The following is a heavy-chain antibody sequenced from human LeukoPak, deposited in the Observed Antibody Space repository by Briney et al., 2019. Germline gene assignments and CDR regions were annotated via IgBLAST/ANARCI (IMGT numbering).Heavy chain of an antibody. J-gene: IGHJ4*02. CDR1: GGSISSYY. CDR3: AREANYYGSGSYFEGTFDY. Sequence: SETLSLTCTVSGGSISSYYWSWIRQPPGKGLEWIGYIYHSGATNYNPSLKSRVTISMDTSKNEFSLKLTSVTAADTAVYYCAREANYYGSGSYFEGTFDYWGQGSLVTVSS. D-gene: IGHD3-10*01. V-gene: IGHV4-59*01. CDR2: IYHSGAT.